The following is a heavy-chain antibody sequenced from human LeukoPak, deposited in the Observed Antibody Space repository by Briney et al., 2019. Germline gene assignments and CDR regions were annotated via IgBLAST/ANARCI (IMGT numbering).Heavy chain of an antibody. Sequence: ESLKISCKGSGYSFTRHWIGWVRQMPGKGLEWMGIIYPGDSDTRYSPSFQGQVTISADKSISTAYLQWSSLKASDTAMYYCARRGIQIVGGTTGDYWGQGTLVTVSS. D-gene: IGHD1-26*01. J-gene: IGHJ4*02. CDR3: ARRGIQIVGGTTGDY. V-gene: IGHV5-51*01. CDR2: IYPGDSDT. CDR1: GYSFTRHW.